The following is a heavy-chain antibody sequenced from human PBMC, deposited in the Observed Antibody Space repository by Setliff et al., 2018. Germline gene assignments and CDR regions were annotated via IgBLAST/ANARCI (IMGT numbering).Heavy chain of an antibody. J-gene: IGHJ6*03. CDR3: ARGGRFAHYMDV. Sequence: PGGSLRLSCAASGFTFSSYGMHWVRQAPGKGLEWVAVISYDGINKYYADSVRGRFTISRDHSKNSLYLQMNSLRAEDTAVYYCARGGRFAHYMDVWGKGTTVTVSS. CDR2: ISYDGINK. V-gene: IGHV3-30*12. CDR1: GFTFSSYG. D-gene: IGHD3-3*01.